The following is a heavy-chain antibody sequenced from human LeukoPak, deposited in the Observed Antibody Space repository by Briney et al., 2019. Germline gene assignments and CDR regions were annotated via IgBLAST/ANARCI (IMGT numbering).Heavy chain of an antibody. CDR2: ISSSGSTI. J-gene: IGHJ4*02. CDR3: ARNGGSYLWYFDY. V-gene: IGHV3-48*03. CDR1: GFTFSSYE. D-gene: IGHD1-26*01. Sequence: GGSLRLSCAASGFTFSSYEMNWVRQAPGKGLEWVSYISSSGSTIYYADSVKGRFTISRDNAKNSLYLQMNSLRAEDTAVYYCARNGGSYLWYFDYWGQGTLVTVSS.